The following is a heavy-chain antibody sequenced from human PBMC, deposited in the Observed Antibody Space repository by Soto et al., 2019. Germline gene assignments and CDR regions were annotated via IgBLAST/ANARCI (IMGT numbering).Heavy chain of an antibody. V-gene: IGHV3-30*18. CDR3: AKDLYGAGGYNYFDP. J-gene: IGHJ5*02. CDR1: GFTFSTTG. D-gene: IGHD3-10*01. Sequence: QVHLVESGGGVVQPGRSLSLSCAASGFTFSTTGMHWVRQAPGKGLEWVAVISHDGDVKHYTDSVKGRFTISRDTFNNPVYSQMDTLRPEETAMYNCAKDLYGAGGYNYFDPWGQGSLVTVSS. CDR2: ISHDGDVK.